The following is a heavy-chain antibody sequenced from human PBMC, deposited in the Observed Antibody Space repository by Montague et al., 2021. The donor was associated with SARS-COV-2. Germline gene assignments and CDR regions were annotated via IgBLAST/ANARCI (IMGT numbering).Heavy chain of an antibody. CDR2: ISSSGSTI. V-gene: IGHV3-48*03. CDR1: GFTFSSYE. D-gene: IGHD3-10*01. CDR3: ARDLPLIIMVRGVTFGYYGMDV. Sequence: SLRLSCAASGFTFSSYEMNWVRQAPEKGLEWVSYISSSGSTIYYADSVKGRFAISRDNAKNSLYLQMNSLRAEDTAVYYCARDLPLIIMVRGVTFGYYGMDVWAKGPRSPSP. J-gene: IGHJ6*02.